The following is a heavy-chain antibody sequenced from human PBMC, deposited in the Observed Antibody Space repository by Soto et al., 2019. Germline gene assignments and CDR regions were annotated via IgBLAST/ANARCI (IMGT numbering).Heavy chain of an antibody. V-gene: IGHV1-18*01. CDR2: ISNYNGDT. D-gene: IGHD3-10*02. CDR3: TRGGQLFAGNYIDY. CDR1: GYTFTSYG. J-gene: IGHJ4*02. Sequence: QVQLVQSGAEVKKPGASVKVSCKASGYTFTSYGISWVRQAPGQGLEWMGWISNYNGDTNYAQKLQCRVTMTTDTSTITAYMELRSLKSDDTAVYYLTRGGQLFAGNYIDYWGQGILVTFSS.